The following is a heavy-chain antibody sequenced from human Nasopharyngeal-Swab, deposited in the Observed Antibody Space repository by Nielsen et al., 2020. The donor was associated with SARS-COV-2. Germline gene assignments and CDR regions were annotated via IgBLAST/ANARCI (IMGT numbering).Heavy chain of an antibody. V-gene: IGHV3-23*01. CDR2: ISGSGATT. CDR1: GFTFKSYA. J-gene: IGHJ5*02. D-gene: IGHD6-19*01. CDR3: AKGVEQWLVAGNLFDP. Sequence: GESLKISCAASGFTFKSYAMSWVRQAPGKGLEWVSVISGSGATTYHAESVKGRFTISRDNSQNTVYLQMNNLRVEDTARYYCAKGVEQWLVAGNLFDPWGQGTMVTVSS.